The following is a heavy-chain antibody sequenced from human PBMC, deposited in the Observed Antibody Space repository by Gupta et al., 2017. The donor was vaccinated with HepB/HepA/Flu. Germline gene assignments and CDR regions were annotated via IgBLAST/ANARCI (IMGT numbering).Heavy chain of an antibody. V-gene: IGHV3-11*01. CDR2: ISTSGNTI. CDR3: ATLGIVPLYFDS. CDR1: GFTFSDYY. D-gene: IGHD2-15*01. Sequence: QVQLVESGGGLVKPGGSLRLSCTGSGFTFSDYYMSWIRQAPGKGLEWISYISTSGNTIYYSDSVKGRFTVSRDNAKNSLSLQMNSLRPEDTAVYYCATLGIVPLYFDSWGQGTLVTVSS. J-gene: IGHJ4*02.